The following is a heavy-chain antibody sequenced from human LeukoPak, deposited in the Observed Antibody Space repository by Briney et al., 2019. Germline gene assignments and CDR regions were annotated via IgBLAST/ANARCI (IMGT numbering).Heavy chain of an antibody. CDR1: GNSISSSYY. D-gene: IGHD5-18*01. J-gene: IGHJ6*03. V-gene: IGHV4-38-2*02. CDR3: ARAPVGYSYGLRHIYYMDV. CDR2: IYNRGTN. Sequence: ETLSLTCTVSGNSISSSYYWGWIRQPPGKGLEWIGSIYNRGTNHYNPSLKSRVTISVDTSKNHFSLKLSSVTAADTAVYYCARAPVGYSYGLRHIYYMDVWGKGTTVTVSS.